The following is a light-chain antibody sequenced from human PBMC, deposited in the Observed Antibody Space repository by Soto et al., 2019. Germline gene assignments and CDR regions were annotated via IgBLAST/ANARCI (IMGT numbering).Light chain of an antibody. V-gene: IGLV2-14*02. CDR3: SSYTASSTLL. CDR1: SSDVGSYNS. Sequence: QSVLTQPASVSGSPGQSIAISCTGTSSDVGSYNSVSWYQQHPGKAPKLMIYEGSKRPSGVSDRFSGSKSGNTASLTISGLQAEDEADYYCSSYTASSTLLFGTGTKLTVL. J-gene: IGLJ1*01. CDR2: EGS.